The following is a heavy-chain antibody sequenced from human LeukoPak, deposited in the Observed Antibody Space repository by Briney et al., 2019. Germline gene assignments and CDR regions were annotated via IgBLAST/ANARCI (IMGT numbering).Heavy chain of an antibody. Sequence: GESLKISCKGSGYSFTSYWIGWVRQMPGKGLEWMGIIYPGDSDTRYSPSFQGQVTISADKSISTAYLQWSSLKASDTAMYYCARGINRYSGSYRVEDAFDIWGQGTMVTVSS. V-gene: IGHV5-51*01. CDR2: IYPGDSDT. CDR1: GYSFTSYW. D-gene: IGHD1-26*01. CDR3: ARGINRYSGSYRVEDAFDI. J-gene: IGHJ3*02.